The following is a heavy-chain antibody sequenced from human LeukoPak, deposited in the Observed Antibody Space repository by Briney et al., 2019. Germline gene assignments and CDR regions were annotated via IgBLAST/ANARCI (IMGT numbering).Heavy chain of an antibody. CDR3: ARDARVYYYGSGETGGFDY. CDR2: IYYSGST. J-gene: IGHJ4*02. V-gene: IGHV4-39*07. CDR1: GGSISSYY. D-gene: IGHD3-10*01. Sequence: SETLSLTCTVSGGSISSYYWSWIRQPPGKGLEWIGSIYYSGSTYYNPSLKSRVTISVDTSKNQFSLKLSSVTAADTAVYYCARDARVYYYGSGETGGFDYWGQGTLVTVSS.